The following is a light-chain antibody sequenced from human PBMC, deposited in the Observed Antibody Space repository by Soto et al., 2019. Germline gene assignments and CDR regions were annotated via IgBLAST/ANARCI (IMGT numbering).Light chain of an antibody. CDR1: QSISNW. J-gene: IGKJ1*01. V-gene: IGKV1-5*03. CDR2: KAS. CDR3: QQYDPYWT. Sequence: DIQMTQSTSTLSASVGDRVIITCRASQSISNWLAWYQQKPGKAPNLLIYKASSLKSGVPSRFSGSGSGTEFTLTISSLQPDDFATYYCQQYDPYWTFGQGTKVDI.